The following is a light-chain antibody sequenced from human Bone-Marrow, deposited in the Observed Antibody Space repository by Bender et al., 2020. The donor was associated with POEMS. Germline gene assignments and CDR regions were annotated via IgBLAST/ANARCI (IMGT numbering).Light chain of an antibody. J-gene: IGLJ2*01. Sequence: SYEVTQPPSVSVSPGQTASITCSGDDLGDKYVAWYQQKLGQSPVLVIYQGTKRSSGIPERFSGSNSGNTATLTISGTQAMDEADYYCQAWDTYSVIFGGGTKLTVL. V-gene: IGLV3-1*01. CDR3: QAWDTYSVI. CDR1: DLGDKY. CDR2: QGT.